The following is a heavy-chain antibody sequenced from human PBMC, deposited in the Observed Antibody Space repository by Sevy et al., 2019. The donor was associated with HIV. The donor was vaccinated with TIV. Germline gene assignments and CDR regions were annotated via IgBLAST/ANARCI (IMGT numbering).Heavy chain of an antibody. D-gene: IGHD1-20*01. V-gene: IGHV6-1*01. CDR2: TFYRSTWFV. CDR1: GDSVSSNSAA. J-gene: IGHJ6*02. CDR3: ARDGLTYGGLDV. Sequence: SQTLSLTCAISGDSVSSNSAAWHWVRQSTSRGLEWLGRTFYRSTWFVDYAASVKSRIIISRDTSKNQVSLQLKSVTPEDTAMYFCARDGLTYGGLDVWGQGTTVTVSS.